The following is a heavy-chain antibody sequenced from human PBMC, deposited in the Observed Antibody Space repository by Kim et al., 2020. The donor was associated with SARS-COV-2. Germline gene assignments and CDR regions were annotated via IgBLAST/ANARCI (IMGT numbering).Heavy chain of an antibody. Sequence: ASVKVSCKASGYTFTGYYMHWVRQAPGQGLEWMGWINPNSGGTNYAQKFQGRVTMTRDTSISTAYMELSRLRSDDTAVYYCARSPRDCSSTSCYSYYYYGMDVWGQGTTVTVSS. CDR2: INPNSGGT. D-gene: IGHD2-2*01. J-gene: IGHJ6*02. CDR3: ARSPRDCSSTSCYSYYYYGMDV. V-gene: IGHV1-2*02. CDR1: GYTFTGYY.